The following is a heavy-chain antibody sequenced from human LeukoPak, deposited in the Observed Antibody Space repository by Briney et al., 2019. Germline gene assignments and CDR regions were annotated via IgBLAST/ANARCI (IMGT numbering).Heavy chain of an antibody. CDR3: ARVVVPAAILGLDMASWRENYYYYMDV. CDR1: GGTSSSYA. CDR2: IIPIFGTA. V-gene: IGHV1-69*01. J-gene: IGHJ6*03. D-gene: IGHD2-2*01. Sequence: SXXVSCKASGGTSSSYAISWVRQAPGQGLEWMGGIIPIFGTANYAQKFQGRVTITAEESTSTAYMELSSLRSEDTAVYYCARVVVPAAILGLDMASWRENYYYYMDVWGKGTTVTVSS.